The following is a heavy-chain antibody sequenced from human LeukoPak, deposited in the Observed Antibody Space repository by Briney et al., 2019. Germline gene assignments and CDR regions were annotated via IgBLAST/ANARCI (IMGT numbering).Heavy chain of an antibody. V-gene: IGHV4-38-2*01. CDR1: DYSISSHSY. CDR3: ARNDSNCSFDY. D-gene: IGHD3-22*01. Sequence: SETLSPTCAVSDYSISSHSYWGWIRQPPGKGLEWIGSVYHSGSTHDSPSRKFRVTISVDTSKIQFSLKLSSVTAADTAVYYCARNDSNCSFDYWGKGTLVTVSS. CDR2: VYHSGST. J-gene: IGHJ4*01.